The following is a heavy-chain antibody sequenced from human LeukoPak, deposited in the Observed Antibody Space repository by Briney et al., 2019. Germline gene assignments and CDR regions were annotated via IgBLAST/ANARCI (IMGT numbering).Heavy chain of an antibody. Sequence: GGYLRLSCAASGFTFSTASLHWVRQAPGRGLEWVSAFDTGFGTYYPDSLKGRFTISRDNSKNTLFLQMNSLRAEDTAVYYCARSSGWWSLDYWGQGTLVTVSS. CDR2: FDTGFGT. CDR3: ARSSGWWSLDY. CDR1: GFTFSTAS. V-gene: IGHV3-23*01. D-gene: IGHD6-19*01. J-gene: IGHJ4*02.